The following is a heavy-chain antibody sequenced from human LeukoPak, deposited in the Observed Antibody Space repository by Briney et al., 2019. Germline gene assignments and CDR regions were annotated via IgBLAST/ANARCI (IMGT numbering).Heavy chain of an antibody. CDR3: ARDRQQLYGMDV. D-gene: IGHD6-13*01. Sequence: GGPLRLSCAASGFTFSSYSMNWVRQAPGKGLEWVSSIGSSSSYIYYADSVKGRFTISRDNAKNSLYLQMNSLRAEDTAVYYCARDRQQLYGMDVWGQGTTVTVSS. V-gene: IGHV3-21*01. J-gene: IGHJ6*02. CDR2: IGSSSSYI. CDR1: GFTFSSYS.